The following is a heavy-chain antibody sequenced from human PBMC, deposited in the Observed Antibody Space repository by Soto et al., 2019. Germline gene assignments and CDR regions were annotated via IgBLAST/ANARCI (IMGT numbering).Heavy chain of an antibody. J-gene: IGHJ6*02. Sequence: GGSLRLSCAASGFTFSSYGMHWVRRAPGKGLEWVAVIWYDGSNKYYADSVKGRFTISRDNSKNTLYLQMNSLRAEDTAVYYCARDRNDFWSGYYLYYYYGMDVWGQGTTVTVSS. V-gene: IGHV3-33*01. CDR1: GFTFSSYG. CDR3: ARDRNDFWSGYYLYYYYGMDV. CDR2: IWYDGSNK. D-gene: IGHD3-3*01.